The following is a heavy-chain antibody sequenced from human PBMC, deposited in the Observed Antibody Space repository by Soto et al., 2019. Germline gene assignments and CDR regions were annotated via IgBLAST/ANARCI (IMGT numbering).Heavy chain of an antibody. CDR1: GGSINTYY. Sequence: PSETLFLTCTISGGSINTYYWSWIRQPAGKGLEWIGRIYHSGYTNPNSSLKSRLTMSVDTSKNQFFLRLSSVTAADTAVYYCARVAGAKFDFWGQGILVTVSS. J-gene: IGHJ4*02. CDR3: ARVAGAKFDF. CDR2: IYHSGYT. D-gene: IGHD6-19*01. V-gene: IGHV4-4*07.